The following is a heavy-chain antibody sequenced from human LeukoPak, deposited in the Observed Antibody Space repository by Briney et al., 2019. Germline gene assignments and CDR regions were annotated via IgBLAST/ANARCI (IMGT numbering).Heavy chain of an antibody. CDR2: KWYDGSNK. D-gene: IGHD1-26*01. J-gene: IGHJ6*02. CDR1: GFTFSSYG. V-gene: IGHV3-33*01. Sequence: GSLRLSCAASGFTFSSYGMHWVRQAPGKGLEWVAVKWYDGSNKYYADSVKGRFTISRDNSKNTLYLQMNSLRAEDTAVYYCARGSDSRVYYYGMDVWGQGTTVTVSS. CDR3: ARGSDSRVYYYGMDV.